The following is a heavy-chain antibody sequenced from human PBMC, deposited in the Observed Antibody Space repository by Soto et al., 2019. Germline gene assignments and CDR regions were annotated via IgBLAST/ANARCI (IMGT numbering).Heavy chain of an antibody. CDR1: GGSISSSSYY. D-gene: IGHD3-10*01. Sequence: PSETLSLTCTVSGGSISSSSYYWGWIRQPPGKGLEWIGSIYYSGSTYYNPSLKSRVTISVDTSKNQFSLKLGSVTAADTAVYYCARPGNYGSGSYLYYLDYWGQGTLVTVS. J-gene: IGHJ4*02. CDR2: IYYSGST. V-gene: IGHV4-39*01. CDR3: ARPGNYGSGSYLYYLDY.